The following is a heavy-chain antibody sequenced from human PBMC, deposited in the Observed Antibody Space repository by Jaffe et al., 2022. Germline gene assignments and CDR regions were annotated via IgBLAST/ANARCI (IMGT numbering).Heavy chain of an antibody. CDR1: GFSLSNARMG. CDR2: IFSNDEK. Sequence: QVTLKESGPVLVKPTETLTLTCTVSGFSLSNARMGVSWIRQPPGKALEWLAHIFSNDEKSYSTSLKSRLTISKDTSKSQVVLTMTNMDPVDTATYYCARVNHGGDIVRRPVGVIDPWGQGTLVTVSS. CDR3: ARVNHGGDIVRRPVGVIDP. D-gene: IGHD2-15*01. V-gene: IGHV2-26*01. J-gene: IGHJ5*02.